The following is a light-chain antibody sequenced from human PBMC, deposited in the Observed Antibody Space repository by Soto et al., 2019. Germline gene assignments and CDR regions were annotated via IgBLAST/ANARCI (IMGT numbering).Light chain of an antibody. CDR2: EVT. Sequence: QSVLTQPASVSGSPGQSITIPCTGTTGDVGSYNLVSWYQQHPGKAPKLLIYEVTERPSRVSNRFSGSKSGSTASLTNSGLQPDDEADYYCCSYAGNSEVFGTGTKLTVL. V-gene: IGLV2-23*02. J-gene: IGLJ1*01. CDR3: CSYAGNSEV. CDR1: TGDVGSYNL.